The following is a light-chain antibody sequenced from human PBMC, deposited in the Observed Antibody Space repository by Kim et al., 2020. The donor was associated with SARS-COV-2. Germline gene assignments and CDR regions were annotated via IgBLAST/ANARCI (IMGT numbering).Light chain of an antibody. J-gene: IGKJ1*01. V-gene: IGKV1-8*01. CDR1: QDFSSY. Sequence: AIRITQSPSSVSASTGDRVTITCRASQDFSSYLAWYQQKPGQAPKLLIYAASTLQSGVPSRFNGSGSGTEFNLTITCLQSEDFATYYCQQYYSYPRTFGQGTKVDIK. CDR2: AAS. CDR3: QQYYSYPRT.